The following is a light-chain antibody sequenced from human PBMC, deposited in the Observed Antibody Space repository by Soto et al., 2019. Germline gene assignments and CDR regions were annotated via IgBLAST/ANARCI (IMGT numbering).Light chain of an antibody. CDR2: AAS. CDR3: QQSYSSPLT. Sequence: DIQMTQSPSSLSASVGDRVTISCRASQIISSFLNWYQQKPGQAPKLLIYAASGLQSGVPSRFSGSGSGSHFTLAISSLQPEDFATYYCQQSYSSPLTFGGGTKVEIK. V-gene: IGKV1-39*01. J-gene: IGKJ4*01. CDR1: QIISSF.